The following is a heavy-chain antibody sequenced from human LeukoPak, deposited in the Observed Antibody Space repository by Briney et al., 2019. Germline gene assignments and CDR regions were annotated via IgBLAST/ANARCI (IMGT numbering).Heavy chain of an antibody. V-gene: IGHV3-21*04. J-gene: IGHJ4*02. Sequence: GGSLRLSCVASGFTFRSYSMNWVRQAPGKGLEWVSFISSSSRYIYYADSMKGRLTISRDNAENSLYLEMNSLRAEDTAVYYCARSRGAGPGAYFDYWGQGTLVTVSS. CDR1: GFTFRSYS. CDR2: ISSSSRYI. CDR3: ARSRGAGPGAYFDY. D-gene: IGHD6-19*01.